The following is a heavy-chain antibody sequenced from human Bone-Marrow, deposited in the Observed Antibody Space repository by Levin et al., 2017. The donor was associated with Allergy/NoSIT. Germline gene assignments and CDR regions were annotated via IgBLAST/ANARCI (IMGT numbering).Heavy chain of an antibody. D-gene: IGHD2-8*02. J-gene: IGHJ4*02. CDR3: AKTSGGFPFYFDS. CDR1: GVTFSDYY. CDR2: ISHKTTTT. Sequence: LSLTCGVSGVTFSDYYMTWIRQAPGKGLEWVSYISHKTTTTYYADSVKGRFTISRDNANNSLFLQMNSLRVEDTAVYYCAKTSGGFPFYFDSWGQGTLVTVSS. V-gene: IGHV3-11*01.